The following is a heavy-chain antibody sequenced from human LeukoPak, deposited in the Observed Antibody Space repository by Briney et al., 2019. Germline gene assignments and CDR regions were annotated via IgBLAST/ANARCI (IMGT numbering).Heavy chain of an antibody. CDR1: GFTFSTYG. CDR2: TRLDESNK. V-gene: IGHV3-30*02. J-gene: IGHJ6*03. Sequence: GTSLRLSCTASGFTFSTYGMHWVRQAPGKGLEWVAFTRLDESNKYYADSVKGRFTISRDNSKNTLYLQMDSLRTDDTALYYCAKTGFQFGSYHYYMDVWGKGTTVTVSS. D-gene: IGHD1-14*01. CDR3: AKTGFQFGSYHYYMDV.